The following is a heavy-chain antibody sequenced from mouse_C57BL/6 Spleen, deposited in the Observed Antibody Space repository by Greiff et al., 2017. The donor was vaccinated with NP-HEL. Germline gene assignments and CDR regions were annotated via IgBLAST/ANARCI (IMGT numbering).Heavy chain of an antibody. Sequence: VMLVESGAELARPGASVKLSCKASGYTFTSYGISWVKQRTGQGLEWIGEIYPRSGNTYYNEKFKGKATLTADKSSSTAYMELRSLTSEDSAVYFCATIYYDYDGYAMDYWGQGTSVTVSS. CDR1: GYTFTSYG. J-gene: IGHJ4*01. CDR2: IYPRSGNT. D-gene: IGHD2-4*01. V-gene: IGHV1-81*01. CDR3: ATIYYDYDGYAMDY.